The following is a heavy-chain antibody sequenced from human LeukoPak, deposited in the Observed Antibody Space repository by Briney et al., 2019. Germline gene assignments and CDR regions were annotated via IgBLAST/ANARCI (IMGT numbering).Heavy chain of an antibody. CDR2: IYPGDSDT. V-gene: IGHV5-51*01. Sequence: GESLKISCKGSGYSFTGYWIGWVRQMPGKGLEWMGIIYPGDSDTRYSPSFQGQVTISADKSISTAYLQWSSLKASDTAMYYCARGYCSGGSCYSDNLHPYYYYGMDVWGQGTTVTVSS. D-gene: IGHD2-15*01. CDR3: ARGYCSGGSCYSDNLHPYYYYGMDV. CDR1: GYSFTGYW. J-gene: IGHJ6*02.